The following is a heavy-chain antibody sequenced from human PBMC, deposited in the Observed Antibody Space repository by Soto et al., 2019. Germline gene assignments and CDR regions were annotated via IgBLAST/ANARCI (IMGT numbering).Heavy chain of an antibody. J-gene: IGHJ6*02. V-gene: IGHV4-30-4*01. D-gene: IGHD2-21*02. CDR1: GGSISFDHYH. CDR3: AREDDGGDRDYYRLYV. CDR2: VQYSESV. Sequence: QVQLQQSGPGLVKPSQTLSLTCTVSGGSISFDHYHWTWIRQPPGKGLERIGYVQYSESVLYNPSLQSRVSISVDTSKNQFSLKLSSVTAADTSVYFCAREDDGGDRDYYRLYVWGQGTTVTDSS.